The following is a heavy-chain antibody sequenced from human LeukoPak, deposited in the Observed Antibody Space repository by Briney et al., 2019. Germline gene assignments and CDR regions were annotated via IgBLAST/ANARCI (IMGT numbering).Heavy chain of an antibody. V-gene: IGHV4-59*01. D-gene: IGHD3-22*01. CDR3: ARQKRLYYYDSSGYYGDAFDI. J-gene: IGHJ3*02. CDR1: GGSISSYY. Sequence: PSETLSLTCTVSGGSISSYYWSWIRQPPGKGLEWIGYIYYSGSTNYNPSLKSRVTISVDTSKNQFSLKLSSVTAADTAVYYCARQKRLYYYDSSGYYGDAFDIWGQGTMVTVSS. CDR2: IYYSGST.